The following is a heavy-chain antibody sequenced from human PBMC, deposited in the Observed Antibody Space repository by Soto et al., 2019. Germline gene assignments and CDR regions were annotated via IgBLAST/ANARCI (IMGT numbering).Heavy chain of an antibody. D-gene: IGHD2-2*01. CDR1: GGSISSSSYY. CDR3: ARQSSYIVVVPAATFHWFDP. CDR2: IYYSGST. Sequence: QLQLQESGPGLVKPSETLSLTCTVSGGSISSSSYYWGWIRQPPGKGLEWIGRIYYSGSTYYNPSLKSRVTISVDTSKNQFSLKLSSVTAADTAVYYCARQSSYIVVVPAATFHWFDPWGQGTLVTVSS. J-gene: IGHJ5*02. V-gene: IGHV4-39*01.